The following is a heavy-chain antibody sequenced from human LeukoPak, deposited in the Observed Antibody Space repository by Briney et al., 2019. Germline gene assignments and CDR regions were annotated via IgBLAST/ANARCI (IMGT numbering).Heavy chain of an antibody. J-gene: IGHJ1*01. CDR3: ARDLGYNDYGGNKYFQN. CDR2: ISAYNGNT. Sequence: ATLKAACKASGYTFTSYGVRGVQQAARQGLEGIGWISAYNGNTNYAQKLQGRVTMTTDTSTSTAYMELRSLRSDDTAVYYCARDLGYNDYGGNKYFQNWGQGTLVTVSS. CDR1: GYTFTSYG. V-gene: IGHV1-18*01. D-gene: IGHD4-23*01.